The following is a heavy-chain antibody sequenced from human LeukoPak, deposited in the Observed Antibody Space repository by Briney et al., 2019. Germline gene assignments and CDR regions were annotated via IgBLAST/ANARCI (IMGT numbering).Heavy chain of an antibody. J-gene: IGHJ4*02. CDR2: ISYDGSNK. CDR1: GFTYTKHA. CDR3: ARALIEYSVSSCYFDY. Sequence: GGSLRLSCAASGFTYTKHAMHWVRQAPGKGLEWVAVISYDGSNKKYADSVKGRFTISRDNSKNTLYLQMNSLRAEDTAVYYCARALIEYSVSSCYFDYWGQGTLVTVSS. V-gene: IGHV3-30*04. D-gene: IGHD6-6*01.